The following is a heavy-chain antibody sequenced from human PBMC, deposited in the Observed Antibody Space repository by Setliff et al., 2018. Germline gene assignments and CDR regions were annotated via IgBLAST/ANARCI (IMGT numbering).Heavy chain of an antibody. D-gene: IGHD6-19*01. CDR3: AREQWLDPPGYYYMDV. J-gene: IGHJ6*03. V-gene: IGHV4-4*07. Sequence: PSETLSLTCTVSGGSISGYYWSWIRQPAGKGLEWIGRIYTSGSTNYNPSLKSRVTMSIDTSKNQFSLKLNSVTAADMAVYYCAREQWLDPPGYYYMDVWAKGTTVTVSS. CDR2: IYTSGST. CDR1: GGSISGYY.